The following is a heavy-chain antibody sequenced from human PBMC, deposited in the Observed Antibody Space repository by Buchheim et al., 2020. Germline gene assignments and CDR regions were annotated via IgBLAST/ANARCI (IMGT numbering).Heavy chain of an antibody. Sequence: EVQLVESGGGLEQPGRSLRLSCTASGFSFGDYAMSWVRQAPGKGLEWVGFIRKEASGGTTDYAASVRGRFTISRDNSKSITYLQMNGLKTEDTAVYYCTRWGATSLGHGSDYWGQGTL. CDR3: TRWGATSLGHGSDY. D-gene: IGHD4/OR15-4a*01. V-gene: IGHV3-49*04. CDR2: IRKEASGGTT. J-gene: IGHJ4*02. CDR1: GFSFGDYA.